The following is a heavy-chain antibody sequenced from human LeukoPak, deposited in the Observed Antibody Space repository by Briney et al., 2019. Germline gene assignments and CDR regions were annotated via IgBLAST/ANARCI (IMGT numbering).Heavy chain of an antibody. Sequence: GGSLRLSCAASGFTFSSYSMNWVRQAPGKGLEWISYISSASNPTYYAESVKGRFTISRDNARNSLYLQMNSLRAEDTAVYYCARDRDDVGGYPVAFDIWGQGTMVIVSS. CDR2: ISSASNPT. V-gene: IGHV3-48*04. J-gene: IGHJ3*02. D-gene: IGHD3-22*01. CDR1: GFTFSSYS. CDR3: ARDRDDVGGYPVAFDI.